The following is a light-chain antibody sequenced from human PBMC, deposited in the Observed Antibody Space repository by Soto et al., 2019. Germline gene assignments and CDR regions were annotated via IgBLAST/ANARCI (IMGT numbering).Light chain of an antibody. CDR3: QQYGSSPMYT. J-gene: IGKJ2*01. CDR2: GAS. V-gene: IGKV3-20*01. CDR1: QSVSSSY. Sequence: EIGLTQSPATLSLSPGERATLSCRASQSVSSSYLAWYQQKPGQAPRLLIYGASSRATGIPDRFSGSGSGTDFTLTISRLEPEDFAVYYWQQYGSSPMYTFGQGTKLEIK.